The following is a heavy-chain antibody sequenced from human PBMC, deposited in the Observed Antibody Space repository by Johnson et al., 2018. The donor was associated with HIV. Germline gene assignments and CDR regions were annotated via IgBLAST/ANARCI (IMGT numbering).Heavy chain of an antibody. D-gene: IGHD3-16*01. CDR1: GFTFSSYD. J-gene: IGHJ3*01. V-gene: IGHV3-13*01. CDR3: ARAPGGMDGSFDL. Sequence: VQLVESGGGLVQPGGSLRLSCAASGFTFSSYDMHWVRQATGNGLEWVSAINTAGDTFYPGSVKGRLTISRDNAKNSFYLQMNSLTVGDTALYYCARAPGGMDGSFDLWGQGTMVTVSS. CDR2: INTAGDT.